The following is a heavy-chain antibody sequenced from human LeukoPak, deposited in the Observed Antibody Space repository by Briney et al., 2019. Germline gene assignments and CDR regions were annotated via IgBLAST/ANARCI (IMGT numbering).Heavy chain of an antibody. Sequence: GASVKVSCKASGYTLTSYIHWVRQAPGQGLEWMGIIYPGGGSTSYAQKFQGRVTMTRDMSTSTVYMELSSLRSEDTAVYYCARDNDFDYWGQGTLVTVSS. D-gene: IGHD2-8*01. V-gene: IGHV1-46*01. CDR2: IYPGGGST. CDR3: ARDNDFDY. J-gene: IGHJ4*02. CDR1: GYTLTSY.